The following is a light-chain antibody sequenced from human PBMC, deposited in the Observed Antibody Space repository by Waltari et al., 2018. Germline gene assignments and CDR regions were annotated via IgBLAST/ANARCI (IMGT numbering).Light chain of an antibody. CDR3: CSYAGTPRVV. V-gene: IGLV2-23*02. CDR2: EVN. J-gene: IGLJ2*01. Sequence: QSALTQPASVSGSPGQSITISCTGTNNDIGSYNLVSWYQQHPGKAPKVIIFEVNKRPSGVSNRFSGSKSGNTASQTVSGLHPEDEADYYCCSYAGTPRVVFGGGTKLTVL. CDR1: NNDIGSYNL.